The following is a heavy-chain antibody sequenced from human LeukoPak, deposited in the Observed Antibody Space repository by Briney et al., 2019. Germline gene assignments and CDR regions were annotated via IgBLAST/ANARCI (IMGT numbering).Heavy chain of an antibody. CDR1: GYTFTSYA. V-gene: IGHV1-69*06. CDR3: AIKGAPIAVAGGKGYYYYMDV. D-gene: IGHD6-19*01. J-gene: IGHJ6*03. CDR2: IIPIFGTA. Sequence: GASVKVSCKASGYTFTSYAISWVRQAPGQGLEWMGGIIPIFGTANYAQKFQGRVTITADKSTSTAYMELSSLRSEDTAVYYCAIKGAPIAVAGGKGYYYYMDVWGKGTTVTVSS.